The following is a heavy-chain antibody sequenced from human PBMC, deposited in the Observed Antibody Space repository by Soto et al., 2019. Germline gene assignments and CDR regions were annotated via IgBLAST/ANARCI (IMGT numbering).Heavy chain of an antibody. V-gene: IGHV3-11*05. CDR2: ISSSSSYT. Sequence: QVQLVESGGGLVKPGGSLRLSCAASGFTFSDYYMSWIRQAPGKGLEWVSYISSSSSYTNYADSVKGRFTISRDNATNSLYLQMNSLRAEDTAVYYCASAGCSSTSCFIGGVDPWGQGTLVTVSS. J-gene: IGHJ5*02. D-gene: IGHD2-2*01. CDR1: GFTFSDYY. CDR3: ASAGCSSTSCFIGGVDP.